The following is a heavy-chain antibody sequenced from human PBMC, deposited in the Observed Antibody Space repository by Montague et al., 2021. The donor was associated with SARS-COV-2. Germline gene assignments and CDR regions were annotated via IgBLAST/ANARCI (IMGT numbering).Heavy chain of an antibody. CDR1: GFSLSTSGMC. CDR2: IDWDDDK. V-gene: IGHV2-70*11. Sequence: VKPTHTLTLTCTFSGFSLSTSGMCVSWIRQPPGKALEWLARIDWDDDKYYSTSLKTRLTISKDTSKNQVVLTMTNMDPVDTATYYCARIRYDILTGYQTLFDYWGQGTLVTVSS. D-gene: IGHD3-9*01. J-gene: IGHJ4*02. CDR3: ARIRYDILTGYQTLFDY.